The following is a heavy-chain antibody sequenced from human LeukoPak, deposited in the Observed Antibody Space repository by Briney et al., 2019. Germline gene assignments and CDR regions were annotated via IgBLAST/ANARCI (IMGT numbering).Heavy chain of an antibody. V-gene: IGHV4-34*01. CDR2: INHSGST. J-gene: IGHJ5*02. Sequence: SESLSLTCAVYGGSFSGYYWSWIRQPPGKGLEWIGEINHSGSTNSNPSLKSRVTISVDTSKNQFSLKLSSVTAADTAVYYCARTGVRYFDWLAPYNWFDPWGQGTLVTVSS. CDR1: GGSFSGYY. D-gene: IGHD3-9*01. CDR3: ARTGVRYFDWLAPYNWFDP.